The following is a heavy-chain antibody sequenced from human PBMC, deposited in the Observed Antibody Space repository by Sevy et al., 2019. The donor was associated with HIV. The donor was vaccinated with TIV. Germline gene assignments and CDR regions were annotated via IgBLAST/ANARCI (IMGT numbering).Heavy chain of an antibody. CDR2: IRYDGCNK. V-gene: IGHV3-30*02. D-gene: IGHD5-18*01. J-gene: IGHJ6*02. CDR1: GFTFSSYG. Sequence: GGSLRLSCAASGFTFSSYGMHWVRQAPGKGLEWVAFIRYDGCNKYYADSVKDRFTISRDNSKNTLYLQMNSLRAEDTAVYYCVKDSYSYGWSGYYYYGMDVWGQGTTVTVSS. CDR3: VKDSYSYGWSGYYYYGMDV.